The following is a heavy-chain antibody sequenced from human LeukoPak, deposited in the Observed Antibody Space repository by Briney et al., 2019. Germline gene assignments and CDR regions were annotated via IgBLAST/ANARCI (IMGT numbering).Heavy chain of an antibody. Sequence: SETLSLTCTVSGGSISSYYWSWIRQPPGKGLEWIGYISYSGSTNYNPSLKSRVTISVDTSKNQFSLKLSSVTAADTAVYYCARDREWEPLGWFDPWGQGTLVTVSS. V-gene: IGHV4-59*01. CDR3: ARDREWEPLGWFDP. J-gene: IGHJ5*02. CDR2: ISYSGST. D-gene: IGHD1-26*01. CDR1: GGSISSYY.